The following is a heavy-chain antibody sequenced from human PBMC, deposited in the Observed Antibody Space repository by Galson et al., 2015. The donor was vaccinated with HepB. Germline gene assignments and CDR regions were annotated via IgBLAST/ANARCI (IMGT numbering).Heavy chain of an antibody. Sequence: CAISGDSVSSNSAAWNWIRQSPSRGLEWLGRTYYRSKWYNDYAESVKSRITINPDTSKNQFSLQLNSVTPEDTAVYYCARDNEAAAGTVANWGGMDVWGQGTTVTVSS. J-gene: IGHJ6*02. CDR1: GDSVSSNSAA. CDR2: TYYRSKWYN. D-gene: IGHD6-13*01. V-gene: IGHV6-1*01. CDR3: ARDNEAAAGTVANWGGMDV.